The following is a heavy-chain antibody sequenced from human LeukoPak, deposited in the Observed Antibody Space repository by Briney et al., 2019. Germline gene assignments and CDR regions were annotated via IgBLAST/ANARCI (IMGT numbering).Heavy chain of an antibody. J-gene: IGHJ6*02. V-gene: IGHV3-33*01. CDR3: ARGAYDSWSDYYIEGSGSLSSMDV. D-gene: IGHD3-3*01. CDR1: GFTFSSYG. CDR2: IWYDGSNK. Sequence: PGGSLRLSCAASGFTFSSYGMHWVRQAPGKGLEWVAVIWYDGSNKYYADSVKGRFTISRDNSKNTLYLQMHSLRADDTAVYYCARGAYDSWSDYYIEGSGSLSSMDVWGQGTTVTVSS.